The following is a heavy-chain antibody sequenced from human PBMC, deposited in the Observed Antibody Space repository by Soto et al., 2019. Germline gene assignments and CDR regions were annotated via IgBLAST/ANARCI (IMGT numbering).Heavy chain of an antibody. D-gene: IGHD6-19*01. V-gene: IGHV4-31*03. Sequence: QVQLQESGPGLVKPSQTLSLTCTVSGGSISSGGYYWSWIRQHPGKGLEWIGYIYYSGSTYYNPSLKSRFTISVDTSKNQFSLKLSSVTAAATAVYYCAGSIAVAATGWFDPWGQGTLVTVSS. CDR1: GGSISSGGYY. CDR3: AGSIAVAATGWFDP. CDR2: IYYSGST. J-gene: IGHJ5*02.